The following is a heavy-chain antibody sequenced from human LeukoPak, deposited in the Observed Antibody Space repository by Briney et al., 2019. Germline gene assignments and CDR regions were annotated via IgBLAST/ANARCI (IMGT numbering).Heavy chain of an antibody. D-gene: IGHD5-18*01. Sequence: GASVKVSFKASGGPFSSYAISWVRPAPGQGLEWMGGIIPIFGTANYSQKFKGRVTITADESTSTAYMELSSLRSEDTAVYYCAKDEQLCFISDYYMDVWGEGSPVTVSS. J-gene: IGHJ6*03. CDR3: AKDEQLCFISDYYMDV. V-gene: IGHV1-69*13. CDR2: IIPIFGTA. CDR1: GGPFSSYA.